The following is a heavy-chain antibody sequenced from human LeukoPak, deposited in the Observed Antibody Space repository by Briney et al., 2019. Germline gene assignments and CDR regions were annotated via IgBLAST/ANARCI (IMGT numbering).Heavy chain of an antibody. CDR3: AKGRFAVRGGLDY. CDR2: ISGSGGST. V-gene: IGHV3-23*01. CDR1: GFTFSSNA. J-gene: IGHJ4*02. Sequence: GGSLRLSCAASGFTFSSNAMSWVRQAPGKGLEWVSAISGSGGSTYYADSVKGRFTISRDNSKNTLYLQMNSLRAEDTAVYYCAKGRFAVRGGLDYWGQGTLVTVSS. D-gene: IGHD3-10*01.